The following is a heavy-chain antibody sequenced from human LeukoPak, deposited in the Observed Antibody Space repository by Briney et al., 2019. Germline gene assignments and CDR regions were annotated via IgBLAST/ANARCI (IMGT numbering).Heavy chain of an antibody. CDR2: IWYDGSNK. CDR1: GFTFSSYG. J-gene: IGHJ4*02. V-gene: IGHV3-33*01. D-gene: IGHD6-19*01. CDR3: ARDPLPSAPGIAVAGHFDY. Sequence: GGSLRLSCAASGFTFSSYGMHWVRQAPGKGLEWVAVIWYDGSNKYYADSVKGRFTISRGNSKNTLYLQMNSLRAEDTAVYYCARDPLPSAPGIAVAGHFDYWGQGTLVTVSS.